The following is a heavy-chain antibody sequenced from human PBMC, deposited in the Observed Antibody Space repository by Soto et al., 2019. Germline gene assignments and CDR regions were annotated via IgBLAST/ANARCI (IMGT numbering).Heavy chain of an antibody. CDR3: ARGPRCSGGSCYSNFPFDY. CDR2: IIPILGIA. CDR1: GGTFSSYT. Sequence: SVKVSCKASGGTFSSYTISWVRQAPGQGLEWMGRIIPILGIANYAQKFQGRVTITADKSTSTAYMELSSLRSEDTAVYYCARGPRCSGGSCYSNFPFDYWGQGTLVTVSS. V-gene: IGHV1-69*02. D-gene: IGHD2-15*01. J-gene: IGHJ4*02.